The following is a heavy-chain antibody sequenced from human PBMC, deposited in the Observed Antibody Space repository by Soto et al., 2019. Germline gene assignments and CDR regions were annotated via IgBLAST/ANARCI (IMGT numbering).Heavy chain of an antibody. J-gene: IGHJ4*02. CDR3: SRDVVVGAKALNF. Sequence: PGGSLRLSCAASGFTFSNYWMTWVRQAPGKGLEWVANIKEDGSEKHYVDSVKGRFTISRDNAKNSLYLQMNSLRVEDTAVYFCSRDVVVGAKALNFWGQGALVTGS. V-gene: IGHV3-7*01. CDR2: IKEDGSEK. D-gene: IGHD2-15*01. CDR1: GFTFSNYW.